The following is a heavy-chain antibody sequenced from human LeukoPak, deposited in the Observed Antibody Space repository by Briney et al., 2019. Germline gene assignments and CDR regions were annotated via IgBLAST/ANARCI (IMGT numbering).Heavy chain of an antibody. CDR1: GFTFSSYW. CDR3: ARDRRYYDFWSGYFNY. Sequence: GGSLRLSCAASGFTFSSYWMSWVRQAPGKGLEWVANIKQDGSEKYYVDSVKDRFTISRDNAKNSLYLQMNSLRAEDTAVYYCARDRRYYDFWSGYFNYWGQGTLVTVSS. CDR2: IKQDGSEK. J-gene: IGHJ4*02. D-gene: IGHD3-3*01. V-gene: IGHV3-7*01.